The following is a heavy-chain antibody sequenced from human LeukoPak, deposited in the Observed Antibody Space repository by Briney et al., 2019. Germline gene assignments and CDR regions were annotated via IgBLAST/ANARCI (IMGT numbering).Heavy chain of an antibody. J-gene: IGHJ4*02. Sequence: GGSLRLSCAASGFTFSSYAMSWVRQAPGKGLEWVSTISGSGSGGSTYYADSVKGRFTISRDNSKDTLFLQMNSLRAEDTAVYYCARDVAYGDAIFDYWGQGTPVTVSS. CDR2: ISGSGSGGST. CDR3: ARDVAYGDAIFDY. D-gene: IGHD4-17*01. CDR1: GFTFSSYA. V-gene: IGHV3-23*01.